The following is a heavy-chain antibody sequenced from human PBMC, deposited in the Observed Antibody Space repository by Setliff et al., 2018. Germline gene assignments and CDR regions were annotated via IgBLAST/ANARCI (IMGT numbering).Heavy chain of an antibody. CDR1: GGSISSDTYY. Sequence: SETLSLTCTASGGSISSDTYYWGWIRQPPGKGLEWIGSIFHSGSTYYSPSLKSRVTISVDTSKNQFSLKLTSVTAADTAVYYCARQPEGGYYDSSGYYGMAPYYFDYWGQGTLVTVSS. V-gene: IGHV4-39*01. J-gene: IGHJ4*02. CDR2: IFHSGST. CDR3: ARQPEGGYYDSSGYYGMAPYYFDY. D-gene: IGHD3-22*01.